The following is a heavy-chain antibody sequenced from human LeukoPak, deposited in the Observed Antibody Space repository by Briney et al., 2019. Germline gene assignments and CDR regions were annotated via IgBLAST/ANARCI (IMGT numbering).Heavy chain of an antibody. J-gene: IGHJ4*02. CDR1: GFSLTNYH. V-gene: IGHV3-21*01. CDR3: ARARNSGWPYFDY. D-gene: IGHD1-26*01. CDR2: ISSDTTDV. Sequence: PGGSLRLSCVGSGFSLTNYHMNWVRQAPGKGLEWVSYISSDTTDVYYADSVKARFTISRDDARHSLSLELNSLRVDDTAVYYCARARNSGWPYFDYWGQGTLVTVSS.